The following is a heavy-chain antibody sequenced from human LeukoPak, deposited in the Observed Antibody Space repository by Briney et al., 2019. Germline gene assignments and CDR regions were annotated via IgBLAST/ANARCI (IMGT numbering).Heavy chain of an antibody. D-gene: IGHD3-10*01. CDR1: GFTFSSYW. CDR3: AKALLWFGELSNDAFDI. CDR2: IKQDGSEK. V-gene: IGHV3-7*03. Sequence: GGSLRLSCAASGFTFSSYWMSWVRQAPGKGLEWVANIKQDGSEKYYVDSVKGRFTISRDNAKNSLYLQMNSLRAEDTALYYCAKALLWFGELSNDAFDIWGQGTMVTVSS. J-gene: IGHJ3*02.